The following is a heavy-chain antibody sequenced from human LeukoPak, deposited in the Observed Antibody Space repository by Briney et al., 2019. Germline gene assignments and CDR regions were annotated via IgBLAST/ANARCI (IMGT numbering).Heavy chain of an antibody. V-gene: IGHV1-69*13. CDR1: GGTFSSYT. CDR3: ALAYCSCTSCSQVGWFDP. D-gene: IGHD2-2*01. J-gene: IGHJ5*02. Sequence: SVKVSCKASGGTFSSYTISWVRQGPGQGLEWMGGIIPIFGTANYAQKFQGRVTITADESTSTAYMELSSLRSEDTAVYYCALAYCSCTSCSQVGWFDPWGQGTLVTVSS. CDR2: IIPIFGTA.